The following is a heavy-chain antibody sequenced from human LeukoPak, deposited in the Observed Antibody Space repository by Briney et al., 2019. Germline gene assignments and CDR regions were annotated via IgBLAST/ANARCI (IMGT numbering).Heavy chain of an antibody. D-gene: IGHD6-6*01. Sequence: SETLSLTCTVSGGSISSSSYYWGWIRQPPGKGLEWIGSIYYSGSTYYNPSLKSRVTISVDTSKNQFSLKLSSVTAADTAVYYCARDLAARVAFDIWGQGTMVTVSS. CDR3: ARDLAARVAFDI. CDR2: IYYSGST. J-gene: IGHJ3*02. V-gene: IGHV4-39*07. CDR1: GGSISSSSYY.